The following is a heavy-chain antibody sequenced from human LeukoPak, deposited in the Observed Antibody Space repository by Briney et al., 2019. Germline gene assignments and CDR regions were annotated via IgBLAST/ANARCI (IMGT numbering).Heavy chain of an antibody. CDR3: AKPHYYDSSARDYFDY. D-gene: IGHD3-22*01. V-gene: IGHV3-23*01. Sequence: GGTLRLSCAASGFTFSSYGMSWVRQAPGKGLEWVSAISGSGGSTYYADSVKGRFTISRDNSKNTLYLQMNSLRAEDTAVYYCAKPHYYDSSARDYFDYWGQGTLVTVSS. CDR1: GFTFSSYG. CDR2: ISGSGGST. J-gene: IGHJ4*02.